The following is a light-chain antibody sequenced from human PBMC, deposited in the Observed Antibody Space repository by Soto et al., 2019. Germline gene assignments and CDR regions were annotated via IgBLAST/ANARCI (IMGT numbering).Light chain of an antibody. CDR1: QSVSSSY. Sequence: EIVLTQSPGTLSLSPGERATLSCRASQSVSSSYLAWYQQKPGQAPRLLIYGASSRATGIPDRFSGSWSGTDFTLTSSRLEPEDFAVYYCQQYGSSYTFGQGTKLEIK. CDR3: QQYGSSYT. V-gene: IGKV3-20*01. CDR2: GAS. J-gene: IGKJ2*01.